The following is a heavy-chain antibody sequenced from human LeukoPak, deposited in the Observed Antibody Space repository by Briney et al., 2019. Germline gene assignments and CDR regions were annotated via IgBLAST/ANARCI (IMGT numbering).Heavy chain of an antibody. CDR2: ISGSGGST. J-gene: IGHJ4*02. D-gene: IGHD3-16*02. CDR3: ARAGPEVWGSYRSYYFDY. Sequence: GGSLRLSCAASGFTFSSYAMSWVRQAPGKGLEWVSAISGSGGSTYYADSVKGRFTISRDNSKNSLYLQMNSLRAEDTAVYYCARAGPEVWGSYRSYYFDYWGQGTLVTVSS. CDR1: GFTFSSYA. V-gene: IGHV3-23*01.